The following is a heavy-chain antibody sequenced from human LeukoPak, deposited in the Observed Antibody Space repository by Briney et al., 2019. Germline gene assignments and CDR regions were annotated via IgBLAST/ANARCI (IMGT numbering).Heavy chain of an antibody. CDR3: ARDGSSSWYPESYNWFDP. Sequence: GGSLRLSCAASGFTFSSYEMNWVRQAPGKGLEWVSYISSSGSTIYYADSVKGRFTISRDNAKNSLYLQMNSLRAEDTAVYYCARDGSSSWYPESYNWFDPWGQGTLVTVSS. V-gene: IGHV3-48*03. CDR2: ISSSGSTI. CDR1: GFTFSSYE. D-gene: IGHD6-13*01. J-gene: IGHJ5*02.